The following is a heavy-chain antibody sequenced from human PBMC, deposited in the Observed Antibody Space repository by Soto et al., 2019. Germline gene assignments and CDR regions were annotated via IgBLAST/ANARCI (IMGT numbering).Heavy chain of an antibody. D-gene: IGHD6-6*01. CDR3: ARSKYSISSFDY. CDR1: GFSLSTDDVG. V-gene: IGHV2-5*02. J-gene: IGHJ4*02. CDR2: IYWDDDK. Sequence: SGPTLVNPTQTLTLTCTFSGFSLSTDDVGVGWIRQPPGKALDWLAVIYWDDDKRYSPSLKSRLTITKDTSKNQVLLTMTSMDSVDTATYFCARSKYSISSFDYWGQGALVTVS.